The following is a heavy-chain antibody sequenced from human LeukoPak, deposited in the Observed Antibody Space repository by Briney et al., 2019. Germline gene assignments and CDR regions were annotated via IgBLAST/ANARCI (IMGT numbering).Heavy chain of an antibody. CDR2: ISAYNGDT. D-gene: IGHD3-10*01. CDR3: ARGGSGSSFTDY. J-gene: IGHJ4*02. CDR1: GYTFTNYG. Sequence: ASVKVSCKASGYTFTNYGISWVRQAPGQGLEWMGWISAYNGDTNYAQEFQGRVTMTTDTSTSTAYMELRNLRSDDTAVYFCARGGSGSSFTDYWGQGTLDTVSS. V-gene: IGHV1-18*01.